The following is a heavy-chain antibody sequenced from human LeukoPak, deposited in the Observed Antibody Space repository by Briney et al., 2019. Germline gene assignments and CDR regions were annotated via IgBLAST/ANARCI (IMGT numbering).Heavy chain of an antibody. D-gene: IGHD2-2*01. CDR2: IYYSGST. CDR3: ARTVVVPAGDYYYYMDV. V-gene: IGHV4-59*01. Sequence: PSETLSLTCTVSGGSISSYYWSWIRQPPGKGLEWIGYIYYSGSTNYNPSLKSRVTISVDTSKNQFSLKLSSVTAADTAVYYCARTVVVPAGDYYYYMDVWGKGTTVTVSS. CDR1: GGSISSYY. J-gene: IGHJ6*03.